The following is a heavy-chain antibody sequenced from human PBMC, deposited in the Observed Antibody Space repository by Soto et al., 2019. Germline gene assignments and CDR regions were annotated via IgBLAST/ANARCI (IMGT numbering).Heavy chain of an antibody. CDR3: ARDPAP. CDR2: IYNSGTT. J-gene: IGHJ5*02. CDR1: RGPITRGGYY. V-gene: IGHV4-31*03. Sequence: QVQLQESGPGLVKPSETLSLTCTVSRGPITRGGYYWSWIRQHPGKGLEWIGYIYNSGTTYYNPSLKSRVTISVDTSKNQFSLKLTSVTAADTAVYYCARDPAPWGQGTLVTVSS.